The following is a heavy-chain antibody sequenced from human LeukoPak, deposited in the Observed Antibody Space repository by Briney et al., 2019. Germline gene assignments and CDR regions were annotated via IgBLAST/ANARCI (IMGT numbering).Heavy chain of an antibody. CDR2: IWSDGNNR. D-gene: IGHD2-8*02. CDR3: AKDPGASVSGFHMDV. Sequence: SGGSLRLSCAASGFTFSSYAMSWVRQAPGKGLEWVSFIWSDGNNRFYADSVKGRFTISRDNSKNMLYLQMDTLRAEDTALYYCAKDPGASVSGFHMDVWGKGTAVIVSS. V-gene: IGHV3-23*03. J-gene: IGHJ6*03. CDR1: GFTFSSYA.